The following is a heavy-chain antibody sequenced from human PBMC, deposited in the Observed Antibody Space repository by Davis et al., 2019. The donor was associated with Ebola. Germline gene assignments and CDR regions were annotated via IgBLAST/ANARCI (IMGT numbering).Heavy chain of an antibody. D-gene: IGHD5-18*01. J-gene: IGHJ4*02. CDR2: ISAYNGNT. Sequence: ASVQVSCKASGYTFTSYGISWVRQAPGQGLEWMGWISAYNGNTHYAQKLQGRVTMTTDTSTSTAYMELRSLRSDDTAVYYCARAEIGYSYGYGHDYWGQGTLVTVSS. V-gene: IGHV1-18*01. CDR1: GYTFTSYG. CDR3: ARAEIGYSYGYGHDY.